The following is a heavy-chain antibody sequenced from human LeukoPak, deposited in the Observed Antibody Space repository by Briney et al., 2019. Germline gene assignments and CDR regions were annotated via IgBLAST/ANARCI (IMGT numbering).Heavy chain of an antibody. CDR3: ARGPEYYDFWSGYYGSDY. CDR2: INHSGST. V-gene: IGHV4-34*01. J-gene: IGHJ4*02. Sequence: SETLSLTCAVYGGSSSGYYWSWIRQPPGKGLEWIGEINHSGSTNYNPSLKSRVTISVDTSKNQFSLKLSSVTAADTAVYYCARGPEYYDFWSGYYGSDYWGQGTLVTVSS. CDR1: GGSSSGYY. D-gene: IGHD3-3*01.